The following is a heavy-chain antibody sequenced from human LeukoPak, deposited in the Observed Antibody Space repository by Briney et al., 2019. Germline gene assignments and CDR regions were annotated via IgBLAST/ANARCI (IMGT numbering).Heavy chain of an antibody. CDR1: GYTFTGYY. V-gene: IGHV1-2*02. CDR2: INPNSGGT. D-gene: IGHD3-9*01. CDR3: VNGGLRYFDWLDY. Sequence: ASVKVSCKASGYTFTGYYMHWVRQAPGQGLEWTGWINPNSGGTNYAQKFQGRVTMTRDTSISTAYMELSRLRSDDTAVYYCVNGGLRYFDWLDYWGQGTLVTVSS. J-gene: IGHJ4*02.